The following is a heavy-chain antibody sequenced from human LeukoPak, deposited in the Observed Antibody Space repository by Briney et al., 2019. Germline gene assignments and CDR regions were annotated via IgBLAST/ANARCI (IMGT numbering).Heavy chain of an antibody. D-gene: IGHD5-18*01. Sequence: GGSLRLSCAASGFTFSSYGMHWVRQAPGKGLEWVAVISYDGSNKYYADSVKGRFTISRDNSKNTLYLQMNSLRAEETAAYYCAKDDSYGYWYFDYWGQGTLVTVSS. V-gene: IGHV3-30*18. J-gene: IGHJ4*02. CDR3: AKDDSYGYWYFDY. CDR2: ISYDGSNK. CDR1: GFTFSSYG.